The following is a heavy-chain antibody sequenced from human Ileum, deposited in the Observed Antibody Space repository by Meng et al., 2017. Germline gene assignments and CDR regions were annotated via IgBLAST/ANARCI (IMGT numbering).Heavy chain of an antibody. CDR2: IYLAGSP. V-gene: IGHV4-4*03. CDR1: GAALSSSFY. D-gene: IGHD2-15*01. J-gene: IGHJ4*02. CDR3: VRHGGKYFDS. Sequence: QVHPQASGRGLVDPPGSLSLSSTVSGAALSSSFYWSWLRQSPGKGLEWIGKIYLAGSPNYNPSLESRVTISVDKSKNQFSLRLTSVTAADTAIFYCVRHGGKYFDSWGQGTLVTVSS.